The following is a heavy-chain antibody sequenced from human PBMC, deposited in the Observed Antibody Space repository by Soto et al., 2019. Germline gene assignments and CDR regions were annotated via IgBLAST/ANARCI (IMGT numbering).Heavy chain of an antibody. Sequence: GSLRLSCAASGFTFSDYAMHWIRQPPGKGLEWVAIISYEGSEKYYSDSVKGRFTISRDNSKNTVYLQMNSVRGDDTAVYYCARTYYDFWSGFSDWGQGALVTVSS. J-gene: IGHJ4*02. CDR1: GFTFSDYA. D-gene: IGHD3-3*01. CDR3: ARTYYDFWSGFSD. V-gene: IGHV3-30*03. CDR2: ISYEGSEK.